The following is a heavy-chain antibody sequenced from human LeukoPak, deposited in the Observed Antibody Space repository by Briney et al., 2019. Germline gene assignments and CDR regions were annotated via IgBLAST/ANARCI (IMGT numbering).Heavy chain of an antibody. CDR1: GGTFSSYA. D-gene: IGHD7-27*01. Sequence: ASVKVSCKASGGTFSSYAISWVRQAPGQGLEWMGWINPNSGGTNYAQKFQGRVTMTRDTSISTAYMELSRLRSDDTAVYYCARGSLPGNFRLYGDYWGQGTLVTVSS. CDR3: ARGSLPGNFRLYGDY. V-gene: IGHV1-2*02. J-gene: IGHJ4*02. CDR2: INPNSGGT.